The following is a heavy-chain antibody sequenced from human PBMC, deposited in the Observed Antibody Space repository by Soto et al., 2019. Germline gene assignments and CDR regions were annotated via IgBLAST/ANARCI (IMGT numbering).Heavy chain of an antibody. J-gene: IGHJ4*02. CDR3: ARISYSSSSLYFDY. V-gene: IGHV1-69*13. D-gene: IGHD6-6*01. CDR2: IIPIFGTA. CDR1: GGTFSSYA. Sequence: RASVKVSCKASGGTFSSYAISWVRQAPGQGLEWMGGIIPIFGTANYAQKFQGRVTITADESTSTAYMELSSLRSEDTAVYYCARISYSSSSLYFDYWGQGTLVTVSS.